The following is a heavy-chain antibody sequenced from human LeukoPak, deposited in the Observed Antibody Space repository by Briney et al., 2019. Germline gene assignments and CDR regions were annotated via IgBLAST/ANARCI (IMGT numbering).Heavy chain of an antibody. V-gene: IGHV6-1*01. Sequence: SQTLSLTCAISGDSVSSNSAAWNWIRQSPLRGLEWLGRTYYRSKWYNDYAVSVKSRITINPDTSKNQFSLQLNSVTPEDTAVYYCARDDGVTASSFDYWGQGTLVTVSS. CDR3: ARDDGVTASSFDY. D-gene: IGHD2-21*02. J-gene: IGHJ4*02. CDR2: TYYRSKWYN. CDR1: GDSVSSNSAA.